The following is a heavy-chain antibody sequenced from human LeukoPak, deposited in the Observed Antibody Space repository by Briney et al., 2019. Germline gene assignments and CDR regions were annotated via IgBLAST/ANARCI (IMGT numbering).Heavy chain of an antibody. CDR3: ARVGGGVSSGYVYYFDY. CDR1: GFTSSSYE. D-gene: IGHD3-22*01. J-gene: IGHJ4*02. Sequence: GGSLRLSCAASGFTSSSYEMNWVRQAPGKGLEWVSYISSSGSTIYYADSVKGRFTISRDNAKNSLYLQMNSLRAEDTAVYYCARVGGGVSSGYVYYFDYWGQGTLVTVSS. V-gene: IGHV3-48*03. CDR2: ISSSGSTI.